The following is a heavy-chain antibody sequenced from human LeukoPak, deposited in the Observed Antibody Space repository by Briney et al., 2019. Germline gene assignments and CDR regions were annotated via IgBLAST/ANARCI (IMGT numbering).Heavy chain of an antibody. V-gene: IGHV4-39*01. D-gene: IGHD3-22*01. CDR2: IYYSGST. J-gene: IGHJ3*02. CDR1: GGSISSSSYY. CDR3: ASRYYYDSSGYDLNDAFDI. Sequence: SETLSLTCTVSGGSISSSSYYWGWLRQPPGKGLEWIGSIYYSGSTYYNPSLKSRVTISVDTSKNQFSLKLSSVTAADTAVYYCASRYYYDSSGYDLNDAFDIWGQGTMVTVSS.